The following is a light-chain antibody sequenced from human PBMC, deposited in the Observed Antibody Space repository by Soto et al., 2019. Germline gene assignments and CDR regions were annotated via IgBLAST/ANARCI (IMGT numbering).Light chain of an antibody. CDR1: PSVSSSY. Sequence: EIVLTQSPGTLSLSPGERATLSCRSSPSVSSSYLAWYQQKPGQAPRLLIYGASSRATGIPDRFSGSGSGTDFTLTINRLELEEFAVYYCHQYGSSPYTFGQGTKLEI. CDR2: GAS. V-gene: IGKV3-20*01. J-gene: IGKJ2*01. CDR3: HQYGSSPYT.